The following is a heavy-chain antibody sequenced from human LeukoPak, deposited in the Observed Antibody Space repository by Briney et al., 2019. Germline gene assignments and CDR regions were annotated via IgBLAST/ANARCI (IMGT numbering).Heavy chain of an antibody. CDR2: ISYDGSNK. CDR3: AKDTGYSSGWSYYYYYMDV. CDR1: GFTFSSYG. J-gene: IGHJ6*03. Sequence: GGSLRLSCAASGFTFSSYGMHWVRQAPGKGLEWVAVISYDGSNKYYADSVKGRFTISRDNSKNTLYLQMNSLRAEDTAVYYCAKDTGYSSGWSYYYYYMDVWGKGTTVTVSS. V-gene: IGHV3-30*18. D-gene: IGHD6-19*01.